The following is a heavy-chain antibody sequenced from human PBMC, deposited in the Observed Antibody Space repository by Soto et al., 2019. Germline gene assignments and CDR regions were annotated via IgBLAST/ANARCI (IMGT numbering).Heavy chain of an antibody. CDR2: IKSKTDGGTT. CDR1: GFTFSNAW. J-gene: IGHJ4*02. V-gene: IGHV3-15*01. Sequence: EVQLVESGGGLVKPGGSLRLSCAASGFTFSNAWMSWVRQAPGKGLEWVGRIKSKTDGGTTDYAAPVKGRFTISRDDSKNTLYLQMNSLKTEDTAVYYCTISYDILTGYNDYWGQGTLVTVSS. D-gene: IGHD3-9*01. CDR3: TISYDILTGYNDY.